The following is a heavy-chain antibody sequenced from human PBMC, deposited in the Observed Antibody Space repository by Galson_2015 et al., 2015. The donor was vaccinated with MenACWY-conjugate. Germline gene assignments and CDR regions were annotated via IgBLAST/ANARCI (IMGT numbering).Heavy chain of an antibody. CDR1: DLSGFSLSPTGVG. CDR3: AHRTDYYNGAFGY. J-gene: IGHJ4*02. Sequence: PALVKPTQTLTLTCSFSDLSGFSLSPTGVGVGWFRQPPGKALEWLALIYWGDDQRYRSSLRSRLTITKDTSKSQVVLKMTNMDPDDTGTYFCAHRTDYYNGAFGYWGQGILVTVSS. V-gene: IGHV2-5*02. D-gene: IGHD3-22*01. CDR2: IYWGDDQ.